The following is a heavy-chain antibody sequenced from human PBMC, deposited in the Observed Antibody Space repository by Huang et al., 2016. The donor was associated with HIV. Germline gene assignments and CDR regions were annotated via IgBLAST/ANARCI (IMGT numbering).Heavy chain of an antibody. CDR1: GYTFTNYG. D-gene: IGHD2-21*02. Sequence: QVQLVQSGSELKKPGASVKVSCKASGYTFTNYGVHWVRQAPGQGLEWMGGINPDTGKPRDAQVLTGRFVFSLDTSVNTAYMQISSLKAADSAIYYCVRVRRVMDTYCVADCSTLEAFDIWGQGTVVTVSA. CDR3: VRVRRVMDTYCVADCSTLEAFDI. V-gene: IGHV7-4-1*02. J-gene: IGHJ3*02. CDR2: INPDTGKP.